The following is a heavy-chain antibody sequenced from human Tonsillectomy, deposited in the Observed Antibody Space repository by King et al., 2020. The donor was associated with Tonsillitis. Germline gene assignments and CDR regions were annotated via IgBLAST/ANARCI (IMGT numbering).Heavy chain of an antibody. V-gene: IGHV1-8*01. Sequence: VQLVQSGAEVKKPGASVKVSCKASGYTFTSYDINWVRQATGQGLEWMGWMNPNSGNTGYPQKFQGRVTMTMNTSISTAYMELSSLRSEETAVYYCASGTSRSRGFRFDPWGQGTLVTVSS. D-gene: IGHD6-6*01. CDR1: GYTFTSYD. CDR3: ASGTSRSRGFRFDP. J-gene: IGHJ5*02. CDR2: MNPNSGNT.